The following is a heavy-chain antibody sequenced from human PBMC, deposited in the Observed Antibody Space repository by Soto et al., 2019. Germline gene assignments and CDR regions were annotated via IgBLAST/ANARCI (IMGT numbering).Heavy chain of an antibody. V-gene: IGHV4-59*01. CDR2: IYSTGSS. Sequence: QVQLQESGPGLVKPSETLSLTCTVSGGSISSYYWSWIRQPPGKGLEWIGYIYSTGSSNHNPSVMSRVTMSVDTSKNQFSLKLTSVTAADTAVYYCAGSGEGWLQSAFAYWGQGTLVTVSS. D-gene: IGHD5-12*01. CDR3: AGSGEGWLQSAFAY. J-gene: IGHJ4*02. CDR1: GGSISSYY.